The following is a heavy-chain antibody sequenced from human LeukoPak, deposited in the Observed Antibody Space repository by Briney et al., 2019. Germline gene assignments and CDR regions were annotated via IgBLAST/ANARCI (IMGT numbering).Heavy chain of an antibody. Sequence: PSETLSLTCTVSGGSISSYYWSWIRQPPGKGLEWIGYISDSGTNYNPSLTSRVTISVDTSKNQFSLKLTSETAADTAVYYCARHGGGYAFDYWGQGTLVTVSS. D-gene: IGHD5-12*01. CDR2: ISDSGT. CDR3: ARHGGGYAFDY. J-gene: IGHJ4*02. V-gene: IGHV4-59*08. CDR1: GGSISSYY.